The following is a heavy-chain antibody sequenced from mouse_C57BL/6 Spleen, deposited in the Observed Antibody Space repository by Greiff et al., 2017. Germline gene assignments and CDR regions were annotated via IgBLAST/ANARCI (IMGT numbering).Heavy chain of an antibody. CDR1: GFTFSSYT. Sequence: EVHLVESGGGLVKPGGSLKLSCAASGFTFSSYTMSWVRQTPEKRLEWVATISGGGGNTYYPDSVKGRFTISRDNAKNTLYLQMSSLRSEDTAWYYCARLITTYFDVWGTGTTVTVSS. CDR2: ISGGGGNT. CDR3: ARLITTYFDV. D-gene: IGHD2-4*01. J-gene: IGHJ1*03. V-gene: IGHV5-9*01.